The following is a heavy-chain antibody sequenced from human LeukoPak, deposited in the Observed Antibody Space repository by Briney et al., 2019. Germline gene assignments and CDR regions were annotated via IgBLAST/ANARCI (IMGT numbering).Heavy chain of an antibody. CDR2: IKQGGSER. J-gene: IGHJ4*02. V-gene: IGHV3-7*01. CDR1: GFTFSSYS. Sequence: GGSLRLSCAASGFTFSSYSMNWVRQAPGKGLEWVANIKQGGSERHYVDSVKGRFTISRDNAKNSLFLQMNSLRAEDTAVYYCARDRDYGDYGALDYWGQGTLVTVSS. CDR3: ARDRDYGDYGALDY. D-gene: IGHD4-17*01.